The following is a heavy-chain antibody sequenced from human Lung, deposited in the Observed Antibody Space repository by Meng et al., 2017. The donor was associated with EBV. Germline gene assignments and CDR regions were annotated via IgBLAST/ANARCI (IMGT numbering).Heavy chain of an antibody. CDR2: INHSGST. CDR1: GGSFIGYY. CDR3: ARSYSSGWYTLFDY. Sequence: QGQLPQCGAGLFQPSKTRSPPCAVYGGSFIGYYWSWIRQPPGKGLEWIGEINHSGSTNYNPSLKSRVTISVDTSKNQFSLKLSSVTAADTAVYYCARSYSSGWYTLFDYWGQGTLVTVFS. J-gene: IGHJ4*02. V-gene: IGHV4-34*01. D-gene: IGHD6-19*01.